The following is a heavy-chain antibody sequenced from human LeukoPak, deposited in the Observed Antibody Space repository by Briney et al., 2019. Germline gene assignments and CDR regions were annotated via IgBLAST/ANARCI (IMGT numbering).Heavy chain of an antibody. J-gene: IGHJ3*02. CDR1: GFTFSDYY. V-gene: IGHV3-11*04. D-gene: IGHD3-9*01. Sequence: GGSLRLSCAASGFTFSDYYMSWIRQAPGKGLEWVSYISSSGSTIYYADSVKGRFTISRDNAKNSLYLQMNSLRAEDTAVYYCAKPPPGWPPLQPFDIWGQGTMVTVSS. CDR3: AKPPPGWPPLQPFDI. CDR2: ISSSGSTI.